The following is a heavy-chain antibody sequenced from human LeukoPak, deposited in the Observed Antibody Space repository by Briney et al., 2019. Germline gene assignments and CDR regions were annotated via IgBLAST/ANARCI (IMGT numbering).Heavy chain of an antibody. D-gene: IGHD3-3*01. CDR1: GGSISSSSYS. J-gene: IGHJ4*02. Sequence: PSETLSLTCTVSGGSISSSSYSWGWLRQPPGKGLEWIVSIYYSGSTYYNPSLKSRVTISVDTSKNQFSLKLSSVTAADTAVYYCASPPAPYDFWSGYYSYWGQGTLVTVSS. V-gene: IGHV4-39*01. CDR3: ASPPAPYDFWSGYYSY. CDR2: IYYSGST.